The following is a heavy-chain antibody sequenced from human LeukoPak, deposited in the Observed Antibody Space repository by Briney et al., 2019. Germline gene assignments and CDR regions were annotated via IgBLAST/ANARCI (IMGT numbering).Heavy chain of an antibody. CDR1: GGSISSYY. CDR2: IYYSGST. CDR3: ARGVADYYGMDV. J-gene: IGHJ6*02. V-gene: IGHV4-59*01. Sequence: SETLSLTCTVSGGSISSYYWSWIRQPPGKGLEWIGYIYYSGSTNYNPSLKSRVTISVDTSKNQFSLKLSSVTAADTAVYYCARGVADYYGMDVWGQGTTVTVSS.